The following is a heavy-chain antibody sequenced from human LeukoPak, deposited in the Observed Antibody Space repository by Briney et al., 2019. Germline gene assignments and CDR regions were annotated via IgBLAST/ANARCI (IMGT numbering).Heavy chain of an antibody. CDR2: SNTDGTI. Sequence: PGGSLRLSCAASGFTFSYYNMNWVRQAPEKGLVWISYSNTDGTISYADSVKGRITISRDNSENSLYLQMNSLRDKDTDVYFCVRARDYAFDFWGQGTMVTVSS. CDR3: VRARDYAFDF. CDR1: GFTFSYYN. V-gene: IGHV3-69-1*01. J-gene: IGHJ3*01.